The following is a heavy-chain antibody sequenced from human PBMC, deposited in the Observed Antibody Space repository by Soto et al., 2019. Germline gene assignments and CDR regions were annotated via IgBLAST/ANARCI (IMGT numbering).Heavy chain of an antibody. CDR2: ISESGDNT. Sequence: EVQLLESGGGLVQPGGSLRLSCAASGFTFSSSAMSWVRQAPGKGPEWVSAISESGDNTFSADSVKGRFTISRDNTKNTLYLQMNSLRAEDTALYFCAKGGYKYGLDPCGQGTLVTVSS. V-gene: IGHV3-23*01. CDR3: AKGGYKYGLDP. CDR1: GFTFSSSA. D-gene: IGHD5-18*01. J-gene: IGHJ5*02.